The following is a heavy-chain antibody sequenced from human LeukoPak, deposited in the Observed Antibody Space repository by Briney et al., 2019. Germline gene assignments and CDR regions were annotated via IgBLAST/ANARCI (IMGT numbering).Heavy chain of an antibody. V-gene: IGHV3-11*04. CDR1: GFTSRFSFSDYY. CDR2: ISNSGNTI. J-gene: IGHJ1*01. CDR3: VMTASRAAATDH. Sequence: GGSLRLSCAASGFTSRFSFSDYYMSWIRQAPGKGLEWLSFISNSGNTIHYADSVRGRFTISRDNAKNSLYLQMNSLRVDDTATYYCVMTASRAAATDHWGQGALVTVSS.